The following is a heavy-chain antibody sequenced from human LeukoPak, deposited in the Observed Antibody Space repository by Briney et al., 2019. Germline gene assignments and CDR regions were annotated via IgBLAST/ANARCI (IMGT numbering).Heavy chain of an antibody. D-gene: IGHD4-17*01. Sequence: SETLSLTCAVYGGSFSGYYWSWIRQPPGKGLEWIGEINHSGSTNYNPSLKSRVTISVDTSKNQFSLKLSSVTAADTAVYYCARAGIYYGDYNYWYFDLWGRGTLVTVSS. CDR1: GGSFSGYY. J-gene: IGHJ2*01. CDR3: ARAGIYYGDYNYWYFDL. V-gene: IGHV4-34*01. CDR2: INHSGST.